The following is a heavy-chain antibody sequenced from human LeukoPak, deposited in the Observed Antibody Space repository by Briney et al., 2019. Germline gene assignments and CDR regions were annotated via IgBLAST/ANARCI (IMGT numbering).Heavy chain of an antibody. Sequence: GGSLRLSCAASGITFSSYAMSWVRQAPGKGLEWVSAISGSGGSTYYADSVKGRFTISRDNSKNTLYLQMNSLRAEDTAVYYCARDQYSSGWQGGFDYWGQGTLVTVSS. CDR1: GITFSSYA. V-gene: IGHV3-23*01. J-gene: IGHJ4*02. CDR3: ARDQYSSGWQGGFDY. D-gene: IGHD6-19*01. CDR2: ISGSGGST.